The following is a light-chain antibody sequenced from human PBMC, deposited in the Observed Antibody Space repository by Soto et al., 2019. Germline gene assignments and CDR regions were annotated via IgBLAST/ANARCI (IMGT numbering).Light chain of an antibody. J-gene: IGKJ5*01. CDR3: QQYGHSLSLT. Sequence: EIVMTQSPATLSVSPGERATLSCRASQSISSNLAWYQQKPGQAPRLLIYGTSNRATGIPDRFSGSGSGTDFSLTISRLEPEDFALYYCQQYGHSLSLTFGQGTRLEIK. CDR1: QSISSN. CDR2: GTS. V-gene: IGKV3-20*01.